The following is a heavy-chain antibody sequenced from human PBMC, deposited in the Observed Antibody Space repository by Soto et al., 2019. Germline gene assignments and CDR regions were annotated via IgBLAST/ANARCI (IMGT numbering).Heavy chain of an antibody. CDR3: AKDSFGVVKGSTNWFDP. Sequence: GGSLRLSCAASGFTFDDYAMHWVRQAPGKGLEWVSGISWNSGSIGYADSVKGRFTISRDNAKNSLYLQMNSLRAEDTALYYCAKDSFGVVKGSTNWFDPWGQGTLVTVSS. D-gene: IGHD3-3*01. J-gene: IGHJ5*02. V-gene: IGHV3-9*01. CDR2: ISWNSGSI. CDR1: GFTFDDYA.